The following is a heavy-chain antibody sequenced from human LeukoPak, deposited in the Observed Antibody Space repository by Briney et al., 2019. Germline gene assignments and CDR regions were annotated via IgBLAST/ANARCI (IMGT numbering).Heavy chain of an antibody. J-gene: IGHJ4*02. CDR1: GYRFNSYD. CDR3: ARADSPGASLHY. Sequence: GASVKVSCKASGYRFNSYDINWVRQATGQGLEWMAYVNPNSGNTVFAQNFRGRLTITRSTSMSTAYMELTSLRSQDTAVYYCARADSPGASLHYWGQGTLVTVSP. CDR2: VNPNSGNT. V-gene: IGHV1-8*03. D-gene: IGHD2-8*02.